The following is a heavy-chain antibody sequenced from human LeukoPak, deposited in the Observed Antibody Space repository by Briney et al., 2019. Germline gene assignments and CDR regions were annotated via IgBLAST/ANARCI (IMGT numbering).Heavy chain of an antibody. V-gene: IGHV1-18*01. CDR1: GYTFTSYG. CDR2: ISAHNGNT. J-gene: IGHJ6*03. D-gene: IGHD3-3*01. CDR3: ARAPVGIFGVVNYYYMDV. Sequence: ASVKVSCKASGYTFTSYGISWVRQAPGQGLEWMGWISAHNGNTNYAQKLQGRVAMTTDTSTSTAYMELRSLRSDDTAVYYCARAPVGIFGVVNYYYMDVWGKGTTVTVSS.